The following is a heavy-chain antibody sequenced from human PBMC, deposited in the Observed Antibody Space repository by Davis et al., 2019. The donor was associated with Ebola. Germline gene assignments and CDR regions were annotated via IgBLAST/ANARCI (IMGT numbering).Heavy chain of an antibody. V-gene: IGHV3-21*01. J-gene: IGHJ4*02. Sequence: PGGSLRLSCVASGLTFSAYTINWIRQAPGKGLEWVSSISSGSRFISYADSVKGRFTISRDNAKNTVYLQMNTLRAEDTAVYYCATGSLYYYDLWGQGTLVTVSS. CDR1: GLTFSAYT. D-gene: IGHD3-22*01. CDR3: ATGSLYYYDL. CDR2: ISSGSRFI.